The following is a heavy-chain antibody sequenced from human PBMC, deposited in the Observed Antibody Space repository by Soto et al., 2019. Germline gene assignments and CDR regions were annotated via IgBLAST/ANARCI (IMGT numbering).Heavy chain of an antibody. CDR1: GFIFVDYA. CDR2: ISWNSGKT. Sequence: PGGSLRLSCAISGFIFVDYAMHWVRQAPGKGLEWVSGISWNSGKTGCADCVKGRLTISRENAKNSLYLQMNSLRTEDTAVCYCAKGSDYDFSGYFIFDYWGQETLANDSS. V-gene: IGHV3-9*01. CDR3: AKGSDYDFSGYFIFDY. D-gene: IGHD3-22*01. J-gene: IGHJ4*02.